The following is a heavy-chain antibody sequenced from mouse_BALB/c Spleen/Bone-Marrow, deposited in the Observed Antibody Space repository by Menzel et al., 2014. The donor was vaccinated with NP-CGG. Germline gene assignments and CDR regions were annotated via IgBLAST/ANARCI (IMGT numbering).Heavy chain of an antibody. CDR3: AGASYYAMDY. J-gene: IGHJ4*01. V-gene: IGHV14-3*02. Sequence: VQLKQSGAELVKPGASVKLSCTASGFNVKDTYMHWVKQRPEQGLEWIGRIDPANGNTKYDPKFQGMATITADTSSNTAYLQLSRLTSEDTAVYYCAGASYYAMDYWGQGTSVTVSS. CDR1: GFNVKDTY. CDR2: IDPANGNT.